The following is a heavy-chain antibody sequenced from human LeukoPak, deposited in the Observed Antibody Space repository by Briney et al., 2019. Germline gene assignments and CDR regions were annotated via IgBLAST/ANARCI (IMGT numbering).Heavy chain of an antibody. V-gene: IGHV4-34*01. CDR1: GGSFSGYY. CDR3: ARGVGPTTAQSTFDY. J-gene: IGHJ4*02. Sequence: SETLSLTCAVYGGSFSGYYWSWIRQPPGKGLEWIGSIYYSGSTYYNPSLKSRVTISVDTSKNQFSLKLSSVTAADTAVYYCARGVGPTTAQSTFDYWGQGALVTVSS. D-gene: IGHD1-26*01. CDR2: IYYSGST.